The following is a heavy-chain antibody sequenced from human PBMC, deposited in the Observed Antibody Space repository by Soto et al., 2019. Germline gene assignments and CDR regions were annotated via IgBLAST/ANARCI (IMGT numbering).Heavy chain of an antibody. CDR3: ATAPMYDNDGSRYFEY. CDR2: VSYSGST. CDR1: SDSISSYY. V-gene: IGHV4-59*01. Sequence: LSLTRTVSSDSISSYYWNWIRQPPGKGLEWIGSVSYSGSTNYNPSRKSRVTISLDTSKNQLSLKLTSVTAADTALYYCATAPMYDNDGSRYFEYWGQGTRVTVS. J-gene: IGHJ4*02. D-gene: IGHD3-22*01.